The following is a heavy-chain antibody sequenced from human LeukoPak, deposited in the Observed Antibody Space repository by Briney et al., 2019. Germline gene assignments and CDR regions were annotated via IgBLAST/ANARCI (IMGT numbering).Heavy chain of an antibody. CDR1: GYTFTMYG. Sequence: ASVKVSCKTSGYTFTMYGVSWVRQAPGRGLQWLGWISPRNGNTAYAQDLQGRVTMITDTSTTTAYLELRSLRSDDTAIYYCARDLNYVTLGYNILADVGYYFDYWGQGSLATVSS. CDR3: ARDLNYVTLGYNILADVGYYFDY. J-gene: IGHJ4*02. V-gene: IGHV1-18*01. D-gene: IGHD3-9*01. CDR2: ISPRNGNT.